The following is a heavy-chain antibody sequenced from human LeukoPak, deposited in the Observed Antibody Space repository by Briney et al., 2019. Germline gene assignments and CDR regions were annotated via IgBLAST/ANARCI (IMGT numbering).Heavy chain of an antibody. CDR1: GFTFSSYD. J-gene: IGHJ4*02. CDR2: MTTAGDT. CDR3: GRVAKYYYGSETYYFFEH. V-gene: IGHV3-13*01. Sequence: GGSLRLSCAASGFTFSSYDMHWVRQAPGKGLEWVSVMTTAGDTYYPDSVKGRFTISRDNAKNSLYLQMNSLRVEDTAVYYCGRVAKYYYGSETYYFFEHWGQGTPVTASS. D-gene: IGHD3-10*01.